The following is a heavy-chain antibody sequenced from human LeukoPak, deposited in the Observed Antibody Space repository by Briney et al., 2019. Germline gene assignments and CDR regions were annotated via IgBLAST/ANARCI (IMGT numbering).Heavy chain of an antibody. V-gene: IGHV3-20*04. CDR3: AKAVGALGVFDY. J-gene: IGHJ4*02. Sequence: GGSLRLSCAASGFTFDDYGMSWVRQAPGKGLEWVSGINWNSGSIGYADSVKGRFTISRDNAKNSLYLQMNSLRAEDTALYYCAKAVGALGVFDYWGQGTLVTVSS. CDR1: GFTFDDYG. CDR2: INWNSGSI. D-gene: IGHD7-27*01.